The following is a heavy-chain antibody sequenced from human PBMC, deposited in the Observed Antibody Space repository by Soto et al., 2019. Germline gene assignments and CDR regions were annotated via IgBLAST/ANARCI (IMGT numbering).Heavy chain of an antibody. D-gene: IGHD2-21*02. CDR3: ASPGGDYFLNWFDP. CDR2: ISYDGSNK. V-gene: IGHV3-30-3*01. CDR1: GFTFGSYA. J-gene: IGHJ5*02. Sequence: GGSLRLSCAASGFTFGSYAIHWVRQAPGKGLEWVAVISYDGSNKYYADSVKGRFTISRDNSKNTLYLQMSSLRAEDTAVYYCASPGGDYFLNWFDPWGQGTLVTVSS.